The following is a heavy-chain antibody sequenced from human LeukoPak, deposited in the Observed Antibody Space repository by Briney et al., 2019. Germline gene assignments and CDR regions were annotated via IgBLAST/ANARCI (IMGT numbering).Heavy chain of an antibody. CDR2: IYHSGST. Sequence: PSETLSLTCTVSGYSINSGYYWGWIRQPPGKGLEWIGIIYHSGSTYYNPSLKSRVTISVDTSKNQFSLKLSSVTAADTAVYYCARGRGIAARVHYYMDVWGKGTTVTVSS. CDR3: ARGRGIAARVHYYMDV. J-gene: IGHJ6*03. D-gene: IGHD6-6*01. V-gene: IGHV4-38-2*02. CDR1: GYSINSGYY.